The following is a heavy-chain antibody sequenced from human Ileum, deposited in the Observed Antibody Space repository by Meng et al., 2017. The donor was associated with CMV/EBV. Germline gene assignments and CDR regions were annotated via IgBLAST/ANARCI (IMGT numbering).Heavy chain of an antibody. CDR2: VYRGGNA. CDR3: TTGSAYSPPGQFHQ. D-gene: IGHD3-22*01. Sequence: VSGGTISRANWWTWVRQTPGKGLEWIGEVYRGGNAMYNPSLQSRLTISVDDSTNQVSLRLRSVTAADTAMYYCTTGSAYSPPGQFHQWGQGTLVTVSS. CDR1: GGTISRANW. V-gene: IGHV4-4*02. J-gene: IGHJ4*02.